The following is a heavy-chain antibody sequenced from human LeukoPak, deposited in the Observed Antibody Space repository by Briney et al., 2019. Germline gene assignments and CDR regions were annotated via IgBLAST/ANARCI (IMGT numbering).Heavy chain of an antibody. CDR1: GGSISSYY. J-gene: IGHJ4*02. CDR3: ARSPAGEVTASFDY. D-gene: IGHD2-21*02. CDR2: IYYSGST. V-gene: IGHV4-59*01. Sequence: SETLSLTCTVSGGSISSYYWSWIRQPPGQGLEWIGYIYYSGSTNYNPSLKSRVTISVDTSKNQFSLKLSSVTAADTAVYYCARSPAGEVTASFDYWGQGTLVTVSS.